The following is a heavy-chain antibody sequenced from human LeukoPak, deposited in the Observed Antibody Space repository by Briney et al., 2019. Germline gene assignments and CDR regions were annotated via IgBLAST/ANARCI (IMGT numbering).Heavy chain of an antibody. Sequence: ASVKVSCKASGYTFTSYDINWVRQATGQGLEWMGWMNPNSGNTGYAQKFQGRVTMTEDTSTDTAYMELSSLRSEDTAVYYCATGNPGGFDYWGQGTLVTVSS. V-gene: IGHV1-8*01. CDR3: ATGNPGGFDY. J-gene: IGHJ4*02. D-gene: IGHD3-16*01. CDR1: GYTFTSYD. CDR2: MNPNSGNT.